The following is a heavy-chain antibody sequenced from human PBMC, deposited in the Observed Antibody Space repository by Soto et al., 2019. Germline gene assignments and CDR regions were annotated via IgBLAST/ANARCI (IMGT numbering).Heavy chain of an antibody. CDR2: INAGNGNT. V-gene: IGHV1-3*05. CDR1: GYTFTSYA. J-gene: IGHJ5*02. CDR3: ARGLPLWFDP. Sequence: QVQLVQSGAEKKKPGASVKVSCKASGYTFTSYAIDWVRQAPGQRLEWMGWINAGNGNTKYSQKFQGRVTITRDTSASTVYMELSSLRSEDTAVYCCARGLPLWFDPWRQGTLVTVSS.